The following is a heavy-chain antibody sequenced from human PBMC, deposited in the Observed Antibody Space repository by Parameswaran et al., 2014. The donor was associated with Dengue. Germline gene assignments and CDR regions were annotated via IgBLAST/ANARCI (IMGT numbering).Heavy chain of an antibody. CDR2: IYHSGDT. V-gene: IGHV4-4*02. CDR3: VQGTYFDFWSGIQ. Sequence: VRQAPGKGLEWIGEIYHSGDTNFNPSLKSRVTMSVDNSKNQFSLRLNSVTAADTATYYCVQGTYFDFWSGIQWGQGTLVTVSS. D-gene: IGHD3-3*01. J-gene: IGHJ4*02.